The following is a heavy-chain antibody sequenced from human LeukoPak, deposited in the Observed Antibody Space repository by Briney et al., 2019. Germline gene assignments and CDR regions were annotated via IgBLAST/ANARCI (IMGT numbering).Heavy chain of an antibody. CDR2: IYYSGST. V-gene: IGHV4-59*01. CDR1: GGSISSYY. Sequence: SETLSLTRTVSGGSISSYYWSWIRQPPGKGLEWIGYIYYSGSTNYNPSLKSRVTISVGTSKNQFSLKLSSVTAADTAVYYCARVDTAMDYFDYWGQGTLVTVSS. J-gene: IGHJ4*02. CDR3: ARVDTAMDYFDY. D-gene: IGHD5-18*01.